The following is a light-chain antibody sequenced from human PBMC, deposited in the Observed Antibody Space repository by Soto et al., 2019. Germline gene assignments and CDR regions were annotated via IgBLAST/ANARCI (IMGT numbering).Light chain of an antibody. J-gene: IGKJ1*01. CDR1: QRINSW. CDR2: KAS. Sequence: DIKMNQSPSTLSASVGDRVTITCRASQRINSWLAWYQQKPGKAPKLLIYKASTLKSGVPSRFSGSGSGTEFTLTISSLQPDDFATYYCQHYNSYSEAFGQGTKVDI. CDR3: QHYNSYSEA. V-gene: IGKV1-5*03.